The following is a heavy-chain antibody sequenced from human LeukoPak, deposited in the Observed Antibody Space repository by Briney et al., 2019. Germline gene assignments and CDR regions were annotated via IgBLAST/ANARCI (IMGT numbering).Heavy chain of an antibody. CDR1: GGSISSFY. D-gene: IGHD3-22*01. CDR3: AREGYYDSSGPSDAFDI. V-gene: IGHV4-4*07. J-gene: IGHJ3*02. CDR2: IYTRGNT. Sequence: SETLSLTCSVSGGSISSFYCNWIRQPAGKGLEWLGRIYTRGNTIYNPSLKSRITISVDKSNKPFSLTLIFVTPAATAWDSSAREGYYDSSGPSDAFDIWGQGTMVTVSS.